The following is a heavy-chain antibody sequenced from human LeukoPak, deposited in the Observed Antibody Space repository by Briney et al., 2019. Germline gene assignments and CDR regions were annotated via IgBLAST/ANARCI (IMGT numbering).Heavy chain of an antibody. J-gene: IGHJ4*02. CDR1: GDTFTIYD. D-gene: IGHD4-17*01. V-gene: IGHV1-8*01. CDR2: MNPNSGNT. Sequence: ASVMVSCTAFGDTFTIYDINWVRQSRGHGLEWIGWMNPNSGNTGYAQKFQGRVTMSRNTSISTAYMELSSLRSEDTAVYYCASMTTVTTGIDYWGQGTLVTVSS. CDR3: ASMTTVTTGIDY.